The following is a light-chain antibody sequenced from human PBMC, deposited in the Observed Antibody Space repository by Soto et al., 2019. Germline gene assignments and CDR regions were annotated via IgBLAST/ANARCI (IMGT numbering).Light chain of an antibody. CDR3: QQWKDWPLP. V-gene: IGKV3-15*01. J-gene: IGKJ4*01. Sequence: EIVLTTSPATLSVSPGARATLSCRASQSVSINLAWFQKKPGQDPRIIIYGASTRATGIPARFSGSGSGTEFNLTISRLQSEEFAVYECQQWKDWPLPFGGGTKVDLK. CDR2: GAS. CDR1: QSVSIN.